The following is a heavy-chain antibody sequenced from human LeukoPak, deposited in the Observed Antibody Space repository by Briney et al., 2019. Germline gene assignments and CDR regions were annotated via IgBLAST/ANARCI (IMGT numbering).Heavy chain of an antibody. J-gene: IGHJ5*02. Sequence: ASVKVSCKASGYTFTSYGISWVRQAPGQGLEWMGWISAYNGNTNYAQKLQGRVTMTTDTSTSTAYMELSSLRFEDTAVYYCARGIVVKPSANWFDPWGQGTPVTVSS. CDR1: GYTFTSYG. V-gene: IGHV1-18*01. CDR2: ISAYNGNT. D-gene: IGHD2-2*01. CDR3: ARGIVVKPSANWFDP.